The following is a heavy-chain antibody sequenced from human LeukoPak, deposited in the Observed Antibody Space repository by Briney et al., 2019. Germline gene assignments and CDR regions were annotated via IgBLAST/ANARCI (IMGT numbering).Heavy chain of an antibody. J-gene: IGHJ4*02. CDR2: FDAENNKM. V-gene: IGHV1-24*01. CDR3: ATDRVYRSSGRSWGFFDY. D-gene: IGHD6-19*01. Sequence: ASVKVSCKISEYSLSDLSIHWVREAPGEGLEWMGGFDAENNKMVYSQRFQGRVTMTEDTSADTAYMELTGLRSEDTAMYFCATDRVYRSSGRSWGFFDYWGERTLVIVSS. CDR1: EYSLSDLS.